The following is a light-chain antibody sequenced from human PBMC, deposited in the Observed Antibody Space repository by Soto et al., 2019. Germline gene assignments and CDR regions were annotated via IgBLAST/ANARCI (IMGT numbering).Light chain of an antibody. CDR1: SSDVGGYNY. CDR3: SSYAGSNNFV. J-gene: IGLJ1*01. Sequence: QSALTQPPSASGSPGQSVTISCTGTSSDVGGYNYVSWYQQHPGKAPKLLMFEVRERPSGVPDRFSGSKSGNTASLTVSGLQAEDEADYYCSSYAGSNNFVFGSGTKLTVL. CDR2: EVR. V-gene: IGLV2-8*01.